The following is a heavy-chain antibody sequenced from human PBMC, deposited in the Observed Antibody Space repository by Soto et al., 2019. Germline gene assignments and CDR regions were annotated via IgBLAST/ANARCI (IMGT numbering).Heavy chain of an antibody. CDR3: AKGFYCDSCGYRYYFNN. D-gene: IGHD3-22*01. Sequence: GGSLRLSXAASGFTFSNYVLSWVRQAPGKGLEWVSGISGSGDSTYYVDSVKGRFTISRDNSKNTLYLQVNSLRAEDTAVYYCAKGFYCDSCGYRYYFNNWGQGTLVTVSS. V-gene: IGHV3-23*01. J-gene: IGHJ4*02. CDR2: ISGSGDST. CDR1: GFTFSNYV.